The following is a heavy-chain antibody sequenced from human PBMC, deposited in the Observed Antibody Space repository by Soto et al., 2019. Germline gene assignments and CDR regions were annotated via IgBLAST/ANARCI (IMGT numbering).Heavy chain of an antibody. D-gene: IGHD1-20*01. J-gene: IGHJ4*02. Sequence: DTLSVTCAFSDCYSRCSYYYWAWQQQSPGKGPEWIGSVFYTGFTSYNPSLESRVSVSVDTSKSQFSLKLSAVTAADTAVYYCATSQKGYNWNYFDHWGQAAFVNVSS. CDR3: ATSQKGYNWNYFDH. CDR2: VFYTGFT. CDR1: DCYSRCSYYY. V-gene: IGHV4-39*01.